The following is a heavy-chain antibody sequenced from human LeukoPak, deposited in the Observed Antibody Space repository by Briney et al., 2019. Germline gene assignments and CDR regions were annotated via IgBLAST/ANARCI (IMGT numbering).Heavy chain of an antibody. V-gene: IGHV1-18*01. CDR1: GYSFINSG. CDR2: ISVNGGYT. D-gene: IGHD6-13*01. Sequence: ASVKVSCKVSGYSFINSGISWVRQAPGQGLEWMGWISVNGGYTNFAQSHRDRVTLTTDTSTITAYLELTDLRSDDTAVYYCAREGGIADGWETDWGQGTLVTVSS. J-gene: IGHJ4*02. CDR3: AREGGIADGWETD.